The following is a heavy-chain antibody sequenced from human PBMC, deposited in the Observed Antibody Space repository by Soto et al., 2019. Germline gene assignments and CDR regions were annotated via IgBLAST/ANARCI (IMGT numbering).Heavy chain of an antibody. V-gene: IGHV1-18*04. Sequence: GASVKVSCKASGYIFTSYIMSWVRQAPGQGLEWMGWISGHNGDTKYAQKVRGRVTMTTDTSTSTAYMEPRRLRSDDTAVYYCGRSHRGSYSMPVAYWGPGTLVTVSS. D-gene: IGHD1-26*01. CDR3: GRSHRGSYSMPVAY. J-gene: IGHJ4*02. CDR1: GYIFTSYI. CDR2: ISGHNGDT.